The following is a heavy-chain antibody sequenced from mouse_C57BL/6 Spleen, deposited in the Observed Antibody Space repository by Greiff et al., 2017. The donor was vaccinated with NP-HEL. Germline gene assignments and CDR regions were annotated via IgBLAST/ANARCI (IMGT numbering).Heavy chain of an antibody. CDR3: ARSYGYEGYAMDY. CDR1: GYAFSSYW. D-gene: IGHD2-2*01. CDR2: IYPGDGDT. V-gene: IGHV1-80*01. J-gene: IGHJ4*01. Sequence: LQESGAELVKPGASVKISCKASGYAFSSYWMNWVKQRPGKGLEWIGQIYPGDGDTNYNGKFKGKATLTADKSSSTAYMQLSSLTSEDSAVYFCARSYGYEGYAMDYWGQGTSVTVSS.